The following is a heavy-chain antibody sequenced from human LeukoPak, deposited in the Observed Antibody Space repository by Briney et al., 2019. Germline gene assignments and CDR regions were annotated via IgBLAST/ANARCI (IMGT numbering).Heavy chain of an antibody. Sequence: GGSLRLSCAASGLTFSSYAMIWVRQAPGKGLEWVSSISSSGGRTYYADSVKGRFTISRDNSKNTLYLQMNSLRAEDTAVYYCARYDARYGMDVWGQGTTVTVSS. D-gene: IGHD1-1*01. J-gene: IGHJ6*02. CDR2: ISSSGGRT. CDR3: ARYDARYGMDV. CDR1: GLTFSSYA. V-gene: IGHV3-23*01.